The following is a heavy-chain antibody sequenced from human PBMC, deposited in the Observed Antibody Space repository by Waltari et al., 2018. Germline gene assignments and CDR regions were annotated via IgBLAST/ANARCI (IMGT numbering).Heavy chain of an antibody. CDR3: ARERDGYNPLFDY. D-gene: IGHD5-12*01. Sequence: QVQLVQSGTEVKKPGSSVTVSGKASGGPFSIYAISWVRQAPGQGLEWMGGIIPIFGTANYAQKFQGRVTITADESTSTAYMELSSLRSEDTAVYYCARERDGYNPLFDYWGQGTLVTVSS. V-gene: IGHV1-69*12. CDR2: IIPIFGTA. CDR1: GGPFSIYA. J-gene: IGHJ4*02.